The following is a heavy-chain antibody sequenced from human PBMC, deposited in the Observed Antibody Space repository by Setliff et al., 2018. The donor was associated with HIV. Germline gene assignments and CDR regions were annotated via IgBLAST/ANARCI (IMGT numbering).Heavy chain of an antibody. V-gene: IGHV1-69*06. CDR3: ARDRGWALSHPPFFDS. Sequence: SVKVSCKSSGGTSKTFALNWVRQAPGQGLEWMGRIIPRFGTSNYAQTFQSRITIVADKLTNTAYMELSSLRSDDTAIYYCARDRGWALSHPPFFDSWGQGTRATVSS. J-gene: IGHJ4*02. CDR1: GGTSKTFA. D-gene: IGHD3-10*01. CDR2: IIPRFGTS.